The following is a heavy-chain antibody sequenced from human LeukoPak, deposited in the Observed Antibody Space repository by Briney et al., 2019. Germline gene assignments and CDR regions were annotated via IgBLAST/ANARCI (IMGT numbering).Heavy chain of an antibody. CDR2: INPNSGGT. CDR3: ARVAGARYCSSTSCSKKKGMDV. V-gene: IGHV1-2*02. Sequence: GASVKVSCKASGGTFSSYAISWVRQAPGQGLEWMGWINPNSGGTNYAQKFQGRVTMTRDTSISTAYMELSRLRSDDTAVYYCARVAGARYCSSTSCSKKKGMDVWGQGTTVTVSS. CDR1: GGTFSSYA. D-gene: IGHD2-2*01. J-gene: IGHJ6*02.